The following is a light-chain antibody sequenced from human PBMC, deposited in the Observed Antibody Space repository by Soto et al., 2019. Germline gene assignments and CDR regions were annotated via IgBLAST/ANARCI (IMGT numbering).Light chain of an antibody. CDR2: GAS. CDR1: QSVSSNK. J-gene: IGKJ5*01. V-gene: IGKV3-20*01. Sequence: ETVLTQSPATVSLSPGDRATLPCRASQSVSSNKLAWYQQKPGQAPRLLIYGASRRATGIPDRFSGSGSGTDFTLTITKLEPEDFAVYYCQQYGSSFTMTFGQGTRLEIK. CDR3: QQYGSSFTMT.